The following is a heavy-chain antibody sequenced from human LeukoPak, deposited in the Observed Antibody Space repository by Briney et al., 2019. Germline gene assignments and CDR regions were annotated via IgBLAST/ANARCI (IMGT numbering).Heavy chain of an antibody. CDR1: GFTFSGYG. J-gene: IGHJ4*02. D-gene: IGHD1-26*01. Sequence: GGSLRLSCAASGFTFSGYGMHWVRQAPGKGLEWVAFIWCDGSKTYYADSVKGRFTISRDNSRNTLYLEMNSLRAEDTAVYYCAKESGGASKFDSWGQGTLVTVSS. V-gene: IGHV3-33*03. CDR2: IWCDGSKT. CDR3: AKESGGASKFDS.